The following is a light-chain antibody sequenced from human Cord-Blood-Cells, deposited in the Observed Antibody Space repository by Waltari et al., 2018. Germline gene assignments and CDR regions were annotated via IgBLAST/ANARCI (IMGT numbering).Light chain of an antibody. Sequence: QSVLTPPPSVSAAPAPKVTISCSGSSSNIGTNYVSWYQQLPGTAPKLLIYENNKRPSGIPDRFSGSKSATSATLGITGLQTGDEADYYCGTWDSSLSVYVFGTGTKVTVL. CDR2: ENN. CDR3: GTWDSSLSVYV. V-gene: IGLV1-51*02. J-gene: IGLJ1*01. CDR1: SSNIGTNY.